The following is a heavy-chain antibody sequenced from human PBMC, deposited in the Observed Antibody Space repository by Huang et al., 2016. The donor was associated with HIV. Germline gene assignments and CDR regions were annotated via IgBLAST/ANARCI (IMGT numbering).Heavy chain of an antibody. J-gene: IGHJ4*02. CDR1: GGSFSGYY. CDR3: AGGRGPTYYEGPYSY. V-gene: IGHV4-34*02. CDR2: IDDRGTT. D-gene: IGHD3-22*01. Sequence: QVQLQQWGARLLKPSETLSVTCAVSGGSFSGYYWTWIRQPPGRGREWIGGIDDRGTTGDRPSLRRRVTISVDTSKNQLSLKLRSVTAADTAIYYCAGGRGPTYYEGPYSYWGQGTPVTVS.